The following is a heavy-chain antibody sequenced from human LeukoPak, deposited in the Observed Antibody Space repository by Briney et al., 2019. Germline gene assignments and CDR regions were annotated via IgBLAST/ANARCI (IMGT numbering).Heavy chain of an antibody. CDR2: INPNSGGT. Sequence: ASVKVSCKASGYTFTGYYMHWVRQAPGQGLEWMGWINPNSGGTNYAQKFQGRVTMTRDTSISTAYMELSRLRSDDTAVYYCARGLATTRGSYYYYYYMDVWGKGTTVTTSS. CDR3: ARGLATTRGSYYYYYYMDV. D-gene: IGHD5-12*01. CDR1: GYTFTGYY. J-gene: IGHJ6*03. V-gene: IGHV1-2*02.